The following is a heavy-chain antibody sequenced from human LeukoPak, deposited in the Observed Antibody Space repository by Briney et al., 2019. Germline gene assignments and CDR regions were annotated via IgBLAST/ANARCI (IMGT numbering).Heavy chain of an antibody. D-gene: IGHD6-13*01. V-gene: IGHV3-23*01. Sequence: GRSLRLSCAASRFTFSSYGMSWVRHAPGKGLERVFSISGSGGSTYCEDSEKGRFTISRDNSKNTLYLQMNSLRAEDTAVYYCAKSSGVAADGKFDYWGQGTLVTVSS. CDR2: ISGSGGST. CDR1: RFTFSSYG. CDR3: AKSSGVAADGKFDY. J-gene: IGHJ4*02.